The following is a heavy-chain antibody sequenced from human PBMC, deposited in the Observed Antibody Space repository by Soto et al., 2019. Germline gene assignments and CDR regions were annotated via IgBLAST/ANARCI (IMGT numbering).Heavy chain of an antibody. CDR1: GFTFGDYA. D-gene: IGHD6-13*01. J-gene: IGHJ3*02. V-gene: IGHV3-49*04. CDR2: IRSKAYGGTT. CDR3: TREAIAAAGRDDAFDI. Sequence: GGSLRLSCTASGFTFGDYAMSWVRQAPGKGLEWVGFIRSKAYGGTTEYAASVKGRFTISREDSKSIAYLQMNSLKTEDTAVYYCTREAIAAAGRDDAFDIWGQGTMVTVSS.